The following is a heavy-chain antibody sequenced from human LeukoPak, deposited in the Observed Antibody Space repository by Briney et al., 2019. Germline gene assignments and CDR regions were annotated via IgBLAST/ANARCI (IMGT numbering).Heavy chain of an antibody. J-gene: IGHJ4*02. CDR3: ARDPQYVDNLGDY. V-gene: IGHV1-2*02. D-gene: IGHD4-23*01. Sequence: ASVKVSCKACGYTFTDYHMHWVRQAPGQGLEYMGWINPNSGGTNYAQNFQGRVTMTRDTSIRTAYMELSRLTSNDTALYYCARDPQYVDNLGDYWGQGTLVTVSS. CDR1: GYTFTDYH. CDR2: INPNSGGT.